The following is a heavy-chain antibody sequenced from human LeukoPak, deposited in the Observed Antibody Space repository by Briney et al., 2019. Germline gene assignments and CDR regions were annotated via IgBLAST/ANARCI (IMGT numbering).Heavy chain of an antibody. Sequence: GGSLRLSCAASGFTFSSYGMHWVRQAPGKGLEWVAFIRYDGSNKYYADSVKGRFTISRDNSKNSLYLQMNSLRAEDTAVYYCARSCLYCSSTSCYGDYWGQGTLVTVSS. J-gene: IGHJ4*02. CDR2: IRYDGSNK. D-gene: IGHD2-2*01. CDR3: ARSCLYCSSTSCYGDY. CDR1: GFTFSSYG. V-gene: IGHV3-30*02.